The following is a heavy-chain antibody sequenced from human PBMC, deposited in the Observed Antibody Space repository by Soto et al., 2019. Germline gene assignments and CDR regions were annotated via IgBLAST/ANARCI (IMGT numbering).Heavy chain of an antibody. Sequence: QVRLVESGGGVVQPGRTLRLSCAASGFSFKSYSMHWVRHVPGRGLEWVALVSYDGNIKHYAASVKGRFTISRDNSKTTIFLQMIRIGSDATATYYRANGLSVWRSLRRLLGNYFAYWGPGTLVT. D-gene: IGHD5-18*01. V-gene: IGHV3-30*18. J-gene: IGHJ4*02. CDR3: ANGLSVWRSLRRLLGNYFAY. CDR2: VSYDGNIK. CDR1: GFSFKSYS.